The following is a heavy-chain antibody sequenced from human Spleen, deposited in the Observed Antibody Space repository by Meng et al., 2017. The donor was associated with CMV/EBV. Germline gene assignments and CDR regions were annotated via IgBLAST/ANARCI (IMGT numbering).Heavy chain of an antibody. CDR3: ARGGNFYSRFDY. CDR1: GGSISSGGYY. D-gene: IGHD1-26*01. J-gene: IGHJ4*02. CDR2: IYYSGST. Sequence: SETLSLTCTVSGGSISSGGYYWSWIRQHPGKGLEWIGYIYYSGSTYYNPSLKSRVTISVDTSKNQFSLKLSSVTAADTAVYYCARGGNFYSRFDYWGPGTLVTVSS. V-gene: IGHV4-31*03.